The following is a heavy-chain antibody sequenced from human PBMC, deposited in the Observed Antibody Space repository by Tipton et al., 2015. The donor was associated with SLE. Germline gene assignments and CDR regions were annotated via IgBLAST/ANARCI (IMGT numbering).Heavy chain of an antibody. Sequence: QLVQSGPEVKKPGSSVKVSCKASGGTFSSYAISWVRQAPGQGLEWMGGIIPIFGTANYAQKFQGRVTITADESTSTAYMELSSLRSDDTAVYYCAWTGYYGSGSSPDYWGQGTLVTVSS. CDR1: GGTFSSYA. J-gene: IGHJ4*02. V-gene: IGHV1-69*01. CDR3: AWTGYYGSGSSPDY. CDR2: IIPIFGTA. D-gene: IGHD3-10*01.